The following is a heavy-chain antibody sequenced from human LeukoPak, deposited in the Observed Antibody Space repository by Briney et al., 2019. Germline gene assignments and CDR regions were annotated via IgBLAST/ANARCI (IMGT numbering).Heavy chain of an antibody. CDR1: GDSVSINSAA. V-gene: IGHV6-1*01. D-gene: IGHD5-18*01. J-gene: IGHJ4*02. CDR3: ARGYSYGYDFHY. CDR2: TYYRSKWYK. Sequence: SQTLSLTSALSGDSVSINSAAWNWVRQSPSRGLEWLGRTYYRSKWYKDYAVSVKSRLTLKPHTSKNQFSLQLNSVTPEDTAVYYCARGYSYGYDFHYWGQGTLVTVSS.